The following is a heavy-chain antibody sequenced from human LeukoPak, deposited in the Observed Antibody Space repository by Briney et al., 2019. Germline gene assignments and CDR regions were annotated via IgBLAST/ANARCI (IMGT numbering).Heavy chain of an antibody. J-gene: IGHJ4*02. D-gene: IGHD1-1*01. Sequence: GGSLRLSCAASGFTFSSYAMSWVRQAPGKGLEWVSVLSDSGASTYYADSVKGRFTISRVNSKNTLYLQMNSLRADDTAVYYCANSYAPSLYFTNWYPAYWGQGALVTVSS. CDR2: LSDSGAST. V-gene: IGHV3-23*01. CDR1: GFTFSSYA. CDR3: ANSYAPSLYFTNWYPAY.